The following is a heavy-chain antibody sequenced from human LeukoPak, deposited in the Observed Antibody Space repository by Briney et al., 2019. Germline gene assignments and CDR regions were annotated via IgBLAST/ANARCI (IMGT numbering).Heavy chain of an antibody. CDR3: IKGGGSGWPFDY. V-gene: IGHV3-7*03. J-gene: IGHJ4*02. CDR1: GFTFSNNW. CDR2: INPDGSEE. Sequence: GGSLRLSCAASGFTFSNNWMSWVRQAPGKGLEWVANINPDGSEENYVDSAKGRFTISRDNAKSSLYLQMNSLRPEDTAVYYCIKGGGSGWPFDYWGRGTLVTVSS. D-gene: IGHD6-19*01.